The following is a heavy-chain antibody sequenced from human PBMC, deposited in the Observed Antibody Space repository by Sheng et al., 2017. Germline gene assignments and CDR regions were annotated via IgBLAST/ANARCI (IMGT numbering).Heavy chain of an antibody. Sequence: EVQLVESGGGLVQPGGSLRLSCAASGFTFSSYSMNWVRQAPGKGLEWVSYISSSSSTIYYADSVKGRFTISRDNAKNSLYLQMNSLRAEDTAVYYCARALSTGPGDYWGQGTLVTVSS. CDR2: ISSSSSTI. V-gene: IGHV3-48*01. D-gene: IGHD3-10*01. J-gene: IGHJ4*02. CDR1: GFTFSSYS. CDR3: ARALSTGPGDY.